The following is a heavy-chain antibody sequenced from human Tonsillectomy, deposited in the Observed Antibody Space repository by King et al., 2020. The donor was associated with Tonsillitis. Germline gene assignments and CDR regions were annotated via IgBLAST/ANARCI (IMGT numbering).Heavy chain of an antibody. D-gene: IGHD2-21*02. CDR2: ISGSGGTP. V-gene: IGHV3-23*04. Sequence: QLVQSGGVLVQTGGSLRLSCAASGFTFISYSMSWVRQAPGKELEWVSAISGSGGTPYYADSVKGRFTISRDNSKNTLYLQMNSLRAEDTAVYYCAKDLVVVTAIPGNYFDYWGQGTLVTVSS. J-gene: IGHJ4*02. CDR3: AKDLVVVTAIPGNYFDY. CDR1: GFTFISYS.